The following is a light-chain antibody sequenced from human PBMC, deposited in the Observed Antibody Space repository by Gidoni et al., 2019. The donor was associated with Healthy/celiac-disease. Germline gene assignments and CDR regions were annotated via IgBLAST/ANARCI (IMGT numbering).Light chain of an antibody. J-gene: IGKJ1*01. V-gene: IGKV1-39*01. CDR2: AAS. CDR1: QSISSY. CDR3: QQSYSTPPWT. Sequence: DIQMTQSRSSLSASVGDRVTITCRASQSISSYLNWYQQKPGKAPKLLIYAASSLQSGVPSRFSGSRSGTDFTLTISSLQPEDFATYYCQQSYSTPPWTFGQGTKVEIK.